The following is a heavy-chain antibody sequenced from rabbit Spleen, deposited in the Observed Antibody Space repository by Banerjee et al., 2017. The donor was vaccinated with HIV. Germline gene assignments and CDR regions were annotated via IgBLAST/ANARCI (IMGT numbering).Heavy chain of an antibody. Sequence: QEQLVESGGGLVQPEGSLTVTCKASGFSFNIRYYMCWVRQAPGKGLECIACIYGGASGSTYYASWAKGRFTCSKTSSTTVTLQVTRLTAADTATYFCARDTGSSFSSYGMDLWGPGTLVTVS. CDR3: ARDTGSSFSSYGMDL. CDR2: IYGGASGST. V-gene: IGHV1S45*01. CDR1: GFSFNIRYY. D-gene: IGHD8-1*01. J-gene: IGHJ6*01.